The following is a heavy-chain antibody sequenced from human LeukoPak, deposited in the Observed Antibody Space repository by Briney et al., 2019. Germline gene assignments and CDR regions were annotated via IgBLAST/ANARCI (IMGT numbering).Heavy chain of an antibody. D-gene: IGHD3-9*01. CDR2: ISAHNNNT. Sequence: ASVKVSCKASGYTFTSSGITWVRQAPGQGLEWMGWISAHNNNTNYAQNLQGRVTMTTDTSTRTAYMELRRLRSDDTAVYYCARTGRVGYDILTGYPNYFDYWGQGTLVTVSS. J-gene: IGHJ4*02. V-gene: IGHV1-18*01. CDR1: GYTFTSSG. CDR3: ARTGRVGYDILTGYPNYFDY.